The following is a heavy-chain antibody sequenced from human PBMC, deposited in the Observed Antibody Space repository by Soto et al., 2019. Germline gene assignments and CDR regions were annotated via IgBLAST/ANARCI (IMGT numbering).Heavy chain of an antibody. CDR1: GYTFTSYG. CDR3: ARFWSASLDY. V-gene: IGHV1-18*01. CDR2: ISPHTGNT. D-gene: IGHD3-3*01. Sequence: QVQLVQSGTEVTKPGASVKVSCEAIGYTFTSYGIVWVRQAPGQGLEWMGWISPHTGNTNYAQWLQGRITMATDTSTSTAYMELRSLRSDDTAVYYCARFWSASLDYWGQGTLVTVSS. J-gene: IGHJ4*02.